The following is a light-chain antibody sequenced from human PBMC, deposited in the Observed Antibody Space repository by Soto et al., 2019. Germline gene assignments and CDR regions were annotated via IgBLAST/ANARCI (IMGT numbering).Light chain of an antibody. Sequence: QSVLTQPPSVSGAPGQRVTISCTGSSSNIGAGYDVHWYQQLPGTAPKLLIYGNSNRPSGVPDRFSGSKSGSSASLAITGLQAEDEAEYYCQSYDSSLSVHYVFGTGTKVTVL. J-gene: IGLJ1*01. CDR2: GNS. V-gene: IGLV1-40*01. CDR1: SSNIGAGYD. CDR3: QSYDSSLSVHYV.